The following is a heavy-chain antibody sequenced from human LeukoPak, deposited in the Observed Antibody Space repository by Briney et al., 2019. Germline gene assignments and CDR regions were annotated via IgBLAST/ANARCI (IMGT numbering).Heavy chain of an antibody. Sequence: GSLRLSCAASGFTFTSYAMKWVRPGPGKGLEWVSGISGSGESTNYADSVKGRVTISRDNSENTLYLQMNSLRAEATAVHYCAKDAFVSGWYYFDYWGQGLLVTVSS. D-gene: IGHD6-19*01. J-gene: IGHJ4*02. CDR3: AKDAFVSGWYYFDY. CDR1: GFTFTSYA. V-gene: IGHV3-23*01. CDR2: ISGSGEST.